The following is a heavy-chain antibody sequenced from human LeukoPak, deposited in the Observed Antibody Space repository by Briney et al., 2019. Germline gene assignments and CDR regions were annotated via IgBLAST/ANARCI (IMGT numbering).Heavy chain of an antibody. D-gene: IGHD6-19*01. CDR1: GFTFSSYA. V-gene: IGHV3-23*01. Sequence: GGSLRLSCAASGFTFSSYAMSWVRQAPGKGLEWVSAISGSGGSTYYADSVKGRFTISRDNSKNTLYLQMNSLRAEDTAVYYCAKGRWSQWPANGNWFDPWGQGTLVTVSS. J-gene: IGHJ5*02. CDR3: AKGRWSQWPANGNWFDP. CDR2: ISGSGGST.